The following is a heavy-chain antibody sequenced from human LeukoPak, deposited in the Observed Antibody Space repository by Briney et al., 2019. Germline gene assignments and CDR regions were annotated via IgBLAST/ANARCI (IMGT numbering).Heavy chain of an antibody. CDR3: ARVEDYDILTGFDY. Sequence: GGSLRLTCAASGFTFDGYGMSWVRQAPGKGLEWVSGINWNGGSTNYADSVKGRFTISRDNAKNSLYLQMNSLRAEDTAVYYCARVEDYDILTGFDYWGQGTLVTVSS. V-gene: IGHV3-20*04. D-gene: IGHD3-9*01. CDR2: INWNGGST. CDR1: GFTFDGYG. J-gene: IGHJ4*02.